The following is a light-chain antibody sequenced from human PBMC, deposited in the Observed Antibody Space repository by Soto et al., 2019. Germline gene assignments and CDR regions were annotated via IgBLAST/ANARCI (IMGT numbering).Light chain of an antibody. CDR3: SSYTSSSTRV. CDR1: SSDVGGYNY. Sequence: QSALTQPASVSGSPGQSITISCTGTSSDVGGYNYVSWYQQHPGKAPKLMIYDVSDRPSGVSNRFSGSKSGNTASLTISGLQADDEAGYYCSSYTSSSTRVFGGGTKLTVL. J-gene: IGLJ2*01. V-gene: IGLV2-14*03. CDR2: DVS.